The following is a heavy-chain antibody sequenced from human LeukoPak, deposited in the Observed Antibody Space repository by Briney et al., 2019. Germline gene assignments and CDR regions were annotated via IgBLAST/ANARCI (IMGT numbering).Heavy chain of an antibody. J-gene: IGHJ5*02. CDR1: AYTFTDYY. CDR3: ARGIYILGSGSWFDP. Sequence: ASVKVSCKTSAYTFTDYYIHWVRQAPGQGLEWMGWINPKSGGTKYAQKFQGRVTLTRDTYISTAYMELNSLISGDTAAYYCARGIYILGSGSWFDPWGQGTLVTVSS. D-gene: IGHD3-16*01. CDR2: INPKSGGT. V-gene: IGHV1-2*02.